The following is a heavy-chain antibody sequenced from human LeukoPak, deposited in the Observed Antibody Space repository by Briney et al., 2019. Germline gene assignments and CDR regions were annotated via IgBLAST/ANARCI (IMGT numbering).Heavy chain of an antibody. D-gene: IGHD2-21*02. V-gene: IGHV4-34*01. CDR3: ERGPRRNIVVVTAMSYYFDY. Sequence: SETLSLTCAVYGGSFSGYYWSWIRQPPGKGLGWIGEINHSGSTNYNPSLKSRVTISVHTSKNQFSLKLSSVTAADTAVCSCERGPRRNIVVVTAMSYYFDYWGQGTLVTVSS. CDR2: INHSGST. CDR1: GGSFSGYY. J-gene: IGHJ4*02.